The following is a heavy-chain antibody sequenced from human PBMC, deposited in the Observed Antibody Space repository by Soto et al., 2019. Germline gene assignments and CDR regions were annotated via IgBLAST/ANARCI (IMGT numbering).Heavy chain of an antibody. CDR1: GFTFSSYN. CDR2: ISSSRSYI. Sequence: EVQLVESGGGLVKPGGSLRLSCAASGFTFSSYNMNWVRQAPGQGLEWVSSISSSRSYIYYADSVKGRFTISRDNAKNSLYLQMNRLKAEDTAVYYCARDLWVMITFGGVIAPPPDYWGQGTLVTVSS. V-gene: IGHV3-21*01. CDR3: ARDLWVMITFGGVIAPPPDY. J-gene: IGHJ4*02. D-gene: IGHD3-16*02.